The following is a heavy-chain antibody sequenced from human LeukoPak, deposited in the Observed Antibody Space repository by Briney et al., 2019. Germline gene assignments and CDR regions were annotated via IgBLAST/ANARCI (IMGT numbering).Heavy chain of an antibody. J-gene: IGHJ6*03. V-gene: IGHV4-59*01. Sequence: SETLSLTCTVSGGSISSYYWSWIRQPPGKGLEWIGYIYYSGSTNYNPSLKSRVTISVDTSKSQFSLKLSSVTAADTAVYYCASASHSIYYYYMDVWGKGTTVTVSS. CDR1: GGSISSYY. CDR3: ASASHSIYYYYMDV. CDR2: IYYSGST. D-gene: IGHD3-3*02.